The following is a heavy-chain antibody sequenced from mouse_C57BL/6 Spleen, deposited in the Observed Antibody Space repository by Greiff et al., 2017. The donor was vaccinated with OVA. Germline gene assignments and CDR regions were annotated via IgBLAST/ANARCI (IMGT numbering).Heavy chain of an antibody. Sequence: VKLVESGPELVKPGASVKLSCKASGYTFTSYDINWVKQRPGQGLEWIGWIYPRDGSTKYNEKFKGKATLTVDTSSSTAYMELHSLTSEDSAVYFCARDSPRAMDYWGQGTSVTVSS. J-gene: IGHJ4*01. CDR3: ARDSPRAMDY. V-gene: IGHV1-85*01. D-gene: IGHD3-2*01. CDR1: GYTFTSYD. CDR2: IYPRDGST.